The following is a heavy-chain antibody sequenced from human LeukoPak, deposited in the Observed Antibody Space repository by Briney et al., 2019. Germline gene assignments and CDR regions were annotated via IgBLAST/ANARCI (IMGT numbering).Heavy chain of an antibody. D-gene: IGHD4-23*01. J-gene: IGHJ4*02. CDR2: ISGSSSYI. CDR3: APGFDGGKSGTDVDY. V-gene: IGHV3-21*01. CDR1: GFTFRSYT. Sequence: PGGSLRLSCAASGFTFRSYTMNWVRQAPGKGLEWVSSISGSSSYIYYADSVKGRFTISRDNAKNSLYLQMNSLRAEDTAVYYCAPGFDGGKSGTDVDYWGQGTLVTVSS.